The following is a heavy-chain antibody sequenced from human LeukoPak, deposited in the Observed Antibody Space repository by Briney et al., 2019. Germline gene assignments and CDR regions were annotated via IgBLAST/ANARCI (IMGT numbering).Heavy chain of an antibody. J-gene: IGHJ6*02. V-gene: IGHV4-39*01. CDR2: IYYSGST. Sequence: PSETLSLTCTVSGASISRSGYQWGWIRQPPGKGLEWIGNIYYSGSTYYNPSLKSRVTISVDTSKNQFPLKLSSVTAADTAVYYYARLVVVAATFYYYYGMDVWGQGTTVTVSS. CDR3: ARLVVVAATFYYYYGMDV. CDR1: GASISRSGYQ. D-gene: IGHD2-15*01.